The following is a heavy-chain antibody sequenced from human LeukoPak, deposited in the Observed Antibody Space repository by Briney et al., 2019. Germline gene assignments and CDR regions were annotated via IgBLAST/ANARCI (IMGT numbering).Heavy chain of an antibody. V-gene: IGHV1-2*02. Sequence: ASVKVSCKASGYTFTGYYMHWVRQAPGQGLEWMGWINPNSGGTNYAQKFQGRVTMTRDTSISTAYMELSRLRSDDTAVYYCARIIAVAGTLDCWGQGTLVTVSS. CDR3: ARIIAVAGTLDC. CDR1: GYTFTGYY. J-gene: IGHJ4*02. CDR2: INPNSGGT. D-gene: IGHD6-19*01.